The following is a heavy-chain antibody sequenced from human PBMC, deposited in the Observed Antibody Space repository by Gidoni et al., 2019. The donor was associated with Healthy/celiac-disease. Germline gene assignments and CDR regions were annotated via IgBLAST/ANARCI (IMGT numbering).Heavy chain of an antibody. Sequence: QVQLQESGPGLGKPSATRSLTCTVSGGSISRYYWSWIRQPPGQGIEWFGYIYYSGNTNYNPSLKSRVTISVDTSKNQFSLKLCSVTAADTAVYYCARGGKPTHFDYWGQGTLVTVSS. CDR2: IYYSGNT. CDR1: GGSISRYY. D-gene: IGHD1-26*01. V-gene: IGHV4-59*01. CDR3: ARGGKPTHFDY. J-gene: IGHJ4*02.